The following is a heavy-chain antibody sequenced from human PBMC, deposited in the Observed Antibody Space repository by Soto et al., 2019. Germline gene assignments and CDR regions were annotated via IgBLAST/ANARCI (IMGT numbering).Heavy chain of an antibody. CDR3: ARAKRITGDFDY. CDR2: ISGKNGGT. V-gene: IGHV1-18*01. D-gene: IGHD3-3*01. J-gene: IGHJ4*02. Sequence: QVQLEQSGPEVKKPGASVKVSCKTSGYSFADYGVTWVRQAPGQGLEWMGWISGKNGGTNYAQELQGRVTMTTDTSTKTVYMEMRSLKSDATAVYYCARAKRITGDFDYWGQGTLVAVSS. CDR1: GYSFADYG.